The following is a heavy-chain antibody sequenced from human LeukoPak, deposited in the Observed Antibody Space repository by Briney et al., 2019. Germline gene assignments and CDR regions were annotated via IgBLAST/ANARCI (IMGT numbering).Heavy chain of an antibody. CDR1: GASMNSHY. CDR3: AREYSSPLEFQHYFDL. D-gene: IGHD3-22*01. V-gene: IGHV4-59*11. CDR2: IYHKGGT. J-gene: IGHJ4*02. Sequence: SETLSLTCSVSGASMNSHYWSWIRQPPGKGLEWIGYIYHKGGTSYNPSLHSRVTLSVDTSKSQFSLKLRSVTAADSAIYYCAREYSSPLEFQHYFDLWGQGIAVTVSS.